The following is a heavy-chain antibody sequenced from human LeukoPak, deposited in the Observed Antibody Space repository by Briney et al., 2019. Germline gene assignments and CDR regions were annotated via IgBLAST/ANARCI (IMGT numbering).Heavy chain of an antibody. CDR1: GFDFSGYC. Sequence: GGSLRLSCAASGFDFSGYCMNWFRQAPGKGLEWLSLILHNGDSTYYADSVKGRFTISRDNSKNTLYLQMNSLRAEDTAVYYCARLSSFAFDIWGQGTMVTVSS. V-gene: IGHV3-23*01. CDR2: ILHNGDST. J-gene: IGHJ3*02. CDR3: ARLSSFAFDI. D-gene: IGHD3-16*02.